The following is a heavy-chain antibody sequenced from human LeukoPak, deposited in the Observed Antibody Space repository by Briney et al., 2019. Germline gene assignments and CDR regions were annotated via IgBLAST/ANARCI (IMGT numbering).Heavy chain of an antibody. V-gene: IGHV3-11*01. CDR3: ARGLDSPSHFCDY. CDR2: ISSSGSTI. Sequence: PGGSLRLSCATSGFTFSDYYMSWIRQAPGKGLEWVSYISSSGSTIYYADSVKGRFTISRDNAKNSLYLQMNSLRAEDTAVYYCARGLDSPSHFCDYWGQGTLVTVSS. CDR1: GFTFSDYY. D-gene: IGHD2-21*01. J-gene: IGHJ4*02.